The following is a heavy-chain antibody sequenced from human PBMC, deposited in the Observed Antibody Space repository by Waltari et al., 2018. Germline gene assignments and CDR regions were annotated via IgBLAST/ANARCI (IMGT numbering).Heavy chain of an antibody. Sequence: QVQLVQSGAEVEKPGSSEKVSCKASGGTFSRYDLSWARQAPGQGLEWMGGIIPIFGTANYAQKFQGRVTITADESTSTAYMELSSLRSEDTAVYFCARVAGTTSLNFVYWGQGTLVTVSS. D-gene: IGHD1-7*01. CDR1: GGTFSRYD. J-gene: IGHJ4*02. CDR2: IIPIFGTA. CDR3: ARVAGTTSLNFVY. V-gene: IGHV1-69*01.